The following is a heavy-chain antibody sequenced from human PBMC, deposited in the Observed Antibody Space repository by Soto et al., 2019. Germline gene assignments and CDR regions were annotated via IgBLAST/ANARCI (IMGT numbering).Heavy chain of an antibody. D-gene: IGHD1-1*01. V-gene: IGHV2-5*02. CDR2: IYWDDDK. CDR1: GFSLSTSGVG. CDR3: AHALEPYNWNAIDY. J-gene: IGHJ4*02. Sequence: QITLKESGPTLVKPTQTLTLTCTFSGFSLSTSGVGVGWIRQPPGKALEWLALIYWDDDKRYSPSLKSRLTTXKXTXXNQVVLTMTNMDPVDTATYYCAHALEPYNWNAIDYWGQGTLVTVSS.